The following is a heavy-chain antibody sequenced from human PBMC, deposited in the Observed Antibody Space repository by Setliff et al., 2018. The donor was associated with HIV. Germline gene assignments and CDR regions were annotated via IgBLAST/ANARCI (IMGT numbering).Heavy chain of an antibody. D-gene: IGHD5-18*01. CDR3: ARSGYSYGSFDY. Sequence: SGPTLVNPTQTLTLTCTFSGFSLSTNGVGVGWIRQPPGKALEWLALIYWDADKRYSPSLKNRLTITKDTSKNQVLLTMTNMDPLDTATYYCARSGYSYGSFDYWGQGTLVTVSS. J-gene: IGHJ4*02. CDR1: GFSLSTNGVG. V-gene: IGHV2-5*02. CDR2: IYWDADK.